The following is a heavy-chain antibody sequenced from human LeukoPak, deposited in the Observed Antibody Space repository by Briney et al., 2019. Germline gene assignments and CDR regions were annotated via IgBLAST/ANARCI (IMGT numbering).Heavy chain of an antibody. CDR3: VRDRWPGLGDF. J-gene: IGHJ6*02. CDR2: VYSGGLT. Sequence: GGSLRLSCAASGFIVSENYMSWVRQAPGKGLEWVSTVYSGGLTFYADPVKGRFTISRDNSKNTLYLQMSSLRAEDTAIYYCVRDRWPGLGDFWGQGTTVTVSS. V-gene: IGHV3-66*01. D-gene: IGHD6-19*01. CDR1: GFIVSENY.